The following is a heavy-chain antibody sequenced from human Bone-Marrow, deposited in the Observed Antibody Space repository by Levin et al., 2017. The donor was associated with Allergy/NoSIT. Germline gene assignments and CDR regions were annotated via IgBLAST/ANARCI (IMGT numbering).Heavy chain of an antibody. CDR2: ITNGGAT. Sequence: GGSLRLSCAASGFTFSRYGMSWVRQAPGKGLEWVSGITNGGATHYADSVKGRFTISRDNSKNTLYLQMISVRAEDTAVYYCAIPRPTAYSPCYFDYWGQGTLVTVSS. CDR3: AIPRPTAYSPCYFDY. J-gene: IGHJ4*02. D-gene: IGHD2-21*01. V-gene: IGHV3-23*01. CDR1: GFTFSRYG.